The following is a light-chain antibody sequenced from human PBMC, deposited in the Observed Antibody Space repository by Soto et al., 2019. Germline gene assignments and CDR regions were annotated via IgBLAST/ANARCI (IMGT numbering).Light chain of an antibody. V-gene: IGKV1-8*01. CDR2: AAS. Sequence: IRMTQSPSSFSASTGGRVTITCRASQGISSSLAWYQQKPGKAPNLLVFAASTLQSGVPSRFSGSGSGTDFTLTISCLQSEDFATYYCQQYYTYPYTFGQGTKVDIK. CDR3: QQYYTYPYT. CDR1: QGISSS. J-gene: IGKJ2*01.